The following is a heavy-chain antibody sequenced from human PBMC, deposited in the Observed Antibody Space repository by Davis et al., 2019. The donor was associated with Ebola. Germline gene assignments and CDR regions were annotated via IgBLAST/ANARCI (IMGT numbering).Heavy chain of an antibody. CDR3: ARGHSYGSMVYGLDV. CDR1: GGSINNFY. V-gene: IGHV4-59*08. Sequence: MPSETLSLTCTVSGGSINNFYWNWLRQPPGKGLEWIGNIFYSGSTNYNPSLKGRVTMSLDTSKNQFSLKLTSVTAADTAVYYCARGHSYGSMVYGLDVWGQGTTVTVSS. CDR2: IFYSGST. D-gene: IGHD5-18*01. J-gene: IGHJ6*02.